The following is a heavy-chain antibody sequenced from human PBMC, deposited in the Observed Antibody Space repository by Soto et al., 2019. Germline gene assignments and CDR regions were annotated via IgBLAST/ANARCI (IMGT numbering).Heavy chain of an antibody. Sequence: GGSLRLSCAASGFTFSSYSMNWVRQAPGKGLEWVSFISSSSSSIYYADSVKGRFTISRDNAKNSLYLQMNSLRAEDTAVYYCARDYTGVTNDAFDIWGQGTMVTVSS. CDR1: GFTFSSYS. D-gene: IGHD1-1*01. V-gene: IGHV3-21*01. CDR3: ARDYTGVTNDAFDI. CDR2: ISSSSSSI. J-gene: IGHJ3*02.